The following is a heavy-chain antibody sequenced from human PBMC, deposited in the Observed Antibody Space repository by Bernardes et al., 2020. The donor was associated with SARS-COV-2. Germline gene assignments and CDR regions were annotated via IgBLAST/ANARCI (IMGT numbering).Heavy chain of an antibody. J-gene: IGHJ6*02. CDR2: INLFGGT. Sequence: SETLSLTCAVYGGSFSRYYWSWIRQSPGKGLEWIEEINLFGGTNYNPSLKSRATISLNMSRKQFSLTLTSVTAADTAVYFCSGVLPAAPYYGMDVWGQGTTVTVSS. CDR1: GGSFSRYY. D-gene: IGHD2-2*01. V-gene: IGHV4-34*01. CDR3: SGVLPAAPYYGMDV.